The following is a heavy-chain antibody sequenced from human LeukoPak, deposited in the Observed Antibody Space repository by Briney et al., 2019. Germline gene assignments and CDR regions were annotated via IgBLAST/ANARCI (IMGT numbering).Heavy chain of an antibody. CDR3: ARTDILNRMACDY. CDR1: GGSISSYY. CDR2: IYYSGST. Sequence: SETLSLTCTVSGGSISSYYWSWIRQPPGKGLEWIGCIYYSGSTNYNPSLKSRVTISVDTSKNQFSLKLSSVTAADTAVYYCARTDILNRMACDYWGQGTLVTVSS. J-gene: IGHJ4*02. V-gene: IGHV4-59*01. D-gene: IGHD2-21*01.